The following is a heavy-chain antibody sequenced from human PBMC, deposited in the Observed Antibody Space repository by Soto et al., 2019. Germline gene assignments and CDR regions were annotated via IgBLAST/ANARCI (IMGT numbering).Heavy chain of an antibody. Sequence: EVQLLESGGGLGQPGGSLRLSCAASGFTFISSAMCWVRQAPGKGLEWGSVINNKGANTYYADSVKGRFTISRDNSKTSLYLQMNILRAEDTAVYYGATTPITIRLGMDVWGKGATVTGSS. CDR2: INNKGANT. CDR3: ATTPITIRLGMDV. J-gene: IGHJ6*04. CDR1: GFTFISSA. V-gene: IGHV3-23*01. D-gene: IGHD3-3*01.